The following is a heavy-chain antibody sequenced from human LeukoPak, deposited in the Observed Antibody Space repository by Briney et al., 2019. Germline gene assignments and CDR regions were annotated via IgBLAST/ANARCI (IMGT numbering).Heavy chain of an antibody. J-gene: IGHJ6*02. V-gene: IGHV3-33*01. CDR3: ARGSGYCGGDCYPASPYYYGMDV. CDR2: LWYDGTTK. D-gene: IGHD2-21*02. Sequence: GGSLRLSCSASGFTFSSYAMHWVRQAPGRGLEWVAILWYDGTTKSYADSVKGRFTISRDNSKNTLYLQMNSLRAEDTAVYYCARGSGYCGGDCYPASPYYYGMDVWGQGTTVTVSS. CDR1: GFTFSSYA.